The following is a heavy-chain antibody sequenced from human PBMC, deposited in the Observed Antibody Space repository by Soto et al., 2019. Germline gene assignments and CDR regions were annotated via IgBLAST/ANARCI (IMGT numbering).Heavy chain of an antibody. Sequence: PGRSLRLSWAPFGFTLSSYGMHWVRQAPGKRLEWVAVIWYDVSNKYYADSVKGRFTISRDNSKNTLYLQMNSLRAEETAVYYCARSSLGAAGYYYYGMDVWGQGTTVTVSS. V-gene: IGHV3-33*01. J-gene: IGHJ6*02. D-gene: IGHD6-13*01. CDR3: ARSSLGAAGYYYYGMDV. CDR2: IWYDVSNK. CDR1: GFTLSSYG.